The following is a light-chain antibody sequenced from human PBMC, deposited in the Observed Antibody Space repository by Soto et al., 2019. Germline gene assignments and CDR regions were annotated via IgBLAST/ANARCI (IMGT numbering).Light chain of an antibody. J-gene: IGKJ1*01. CDR2: KAS. Sequence: DIQMTQSPSTLSGSVGDRVTITCPASQTISSWLAWYQQKPGKAPKLLIYKASTLESGVPSRFSGSGSGTEFTLTISSLQPDDFATYYCQHYNSYSEAFGQGTKVDIK. V-gene: IGKV1-5*03. CDR1: QTISSW. CDR3: QHYNSYSEA.